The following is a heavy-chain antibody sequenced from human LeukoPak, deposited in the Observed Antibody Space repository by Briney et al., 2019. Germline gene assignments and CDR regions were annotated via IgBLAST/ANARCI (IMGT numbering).Heavy chain of an antibody. J-gene: IGHJ4*02. CDR2: INHSGST. V-gene: IGHV4-34*01. CDR1: GVSFSGYY. Sequence: KTSETLSITCAAYGVSFSGYYWSWTRQPPGKGLEWIGEINHSGSTNYNPSLKSRVTISVDTSKNQFSLNLSSVTAADTAVYYCARGPPASRIAARGYFDYWGQGTLVTVSS. CDR3: ARGPPASRIAARGYFDY. D-gene: IGHD6-6*01.